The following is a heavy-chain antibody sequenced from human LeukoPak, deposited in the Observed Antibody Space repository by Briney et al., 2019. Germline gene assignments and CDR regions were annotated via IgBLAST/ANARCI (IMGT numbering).Heavy chain of an antibody. V-gene: IGHV4-61*02. CDR3: ASRHSHRFPHHYWYFDL. J-gene: IGHJ2*01. CDR1: GGSISSGSYY. Sequence: SETLSPTCTVSGGSISSGSYYWSWIRQPAGKGLEWIGRIYTSGSTNYNPSLKSRVTISLDTSKNQFSLKLSSVTAADTAVYYCASRHSHRFPHHYWYFDLWGRGTLVTVSS. CDR2: IYTSGST. D-gene: IGHD3-10*01.